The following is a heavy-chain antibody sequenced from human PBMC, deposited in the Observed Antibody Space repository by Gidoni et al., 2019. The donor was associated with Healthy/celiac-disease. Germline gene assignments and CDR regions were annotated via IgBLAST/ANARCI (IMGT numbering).Heavy chain of an antibody. CDR1: GGSFSGYY. J-gene: IGHJ6*03. CDR2: INHSGST. V-gene: IGHV4-34*01. Sequence: QVQLQQWGAGLLKPSETLSLTCAVSGGSFSGYYWSWIRQPPGKGLEWIGEINHSGSTNYNPSLKSRVTISVDTSKNQFSLKLSSVTAADTAVYYCASAYGRACPYYYYYYMDVWGKGTTVTVSS. CDR3: ASAYGRACPYYYYYYMDV. D-gene: IGHD1-26*01.